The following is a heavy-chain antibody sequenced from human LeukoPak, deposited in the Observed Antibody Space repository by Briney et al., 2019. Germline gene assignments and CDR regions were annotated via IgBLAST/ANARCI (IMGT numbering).Heavy chain of an antibody. CDR2: IYTSGST. CDR1: GYSISSGYY. J-gene: IGHJ4*02. CDR3: ARDVGDGYNSYFDY. V-gene: IGHV4-38-2*02. D-gene: IGHD5-24*01. Sequence: NSSETLSLTCTVSGYSISSGYYWGWIRQPPGKGLEWIGRIYTSGSTNYNPSLKSRVTMSVDTSKNQFSLKLSSVTAADTAVYYCARDVGDGYNSYFDYWGQGTLVTVSS.